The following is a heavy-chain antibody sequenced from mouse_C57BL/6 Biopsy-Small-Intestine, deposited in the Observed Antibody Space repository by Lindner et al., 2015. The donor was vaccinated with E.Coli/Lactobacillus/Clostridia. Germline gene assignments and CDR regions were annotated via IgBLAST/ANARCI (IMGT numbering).Heavy chain of an antibody. D-gene: IGHD1-1*01. CDR1: GYTFTSYG. J-gene: IGHJ1*01. CDR2: ISAYNGNX. V-gene: IGHV1-81*01. Sequence: SVKVSCKASGYTFTSYGISWVRQAPGQGLEWMGWISAYNGNXNYAQKLQGRVTMTTDTSTSTAYMELRSLRSDDTAVYYCARDSSSWYYYYYGMDVWGQGTTVTVSS. CDR3: ARDSSSWYYYYYGMDV.